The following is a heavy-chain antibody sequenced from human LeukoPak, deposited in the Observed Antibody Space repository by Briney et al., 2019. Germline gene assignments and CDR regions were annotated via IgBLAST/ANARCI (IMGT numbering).Heavy chain of an antibody. Sequence: PTGGSLRLSCAASGFTFSSYWMNWARQAPGKGLEWVASINHNGNVNYYVDSVKGRFTISRDNAKNSLYLQMNSLRAEDTALYYCARDRIDQWLTFDIRGQGTMVTVSS. CDR1: GFTFSSYW. CDR2: INHNGNVN. J-gene: IGHJ3*02. V-gene: IGHV3-7*03. CDR3: ARDRIDQWLTFDI. D-gene: IGHD3-22*01.